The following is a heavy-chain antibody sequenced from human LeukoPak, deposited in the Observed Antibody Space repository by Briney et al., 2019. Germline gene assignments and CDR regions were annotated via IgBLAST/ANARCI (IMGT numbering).Heavy chain of an antibody. CDR3: ARDRYYYDSSGSHFDY. CDR2: IHTSGST. J-gene: IGHJ4*02. CDR1: GGSISSYY. V-gene: IGHV4-4*07. Sequence: SETLSLTCTVSGGSISSYYWSWIRQPARKGLEWIGRIHTSGSTNYNPPLKSRVTMSVDTSKNQFSLKLSSVTAADAAVYYCARDRYYYDSSGSHFDYWGQGTLVTVSS. D-gene: IGHD3-22*01.